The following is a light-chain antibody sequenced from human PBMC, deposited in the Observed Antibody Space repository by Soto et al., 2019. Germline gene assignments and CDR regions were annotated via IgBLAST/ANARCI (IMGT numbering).Light chain of an antibody. V-gene: IGLV2-14*01. CDR2: EVS. J-gene: IGLJ1*01. CDR3: SSYTSSITVV. CDR1: RSDVGGYNF. Sequence: QSVLTQPPSASGSPGQSVTISCTGTRSDVGGYNFVSWYQQHPGKAPKVLIYEVSNRPSGVSSRFSGSKSGNTASLTISGLQAEDEADYYCSSYTSSITVVFGTGTKVTVL.